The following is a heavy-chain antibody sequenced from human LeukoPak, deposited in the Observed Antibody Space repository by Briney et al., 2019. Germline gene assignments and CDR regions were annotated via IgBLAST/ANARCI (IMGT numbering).Heavy chain of an antibody. V-gene: IGHV3-30*18. D-gene: IGHD1-26*01. CDR1: GFTLSSYG. CDR2: ISYDGSNK. CDR3: AKRWELGY. J-gene: IGHJ4*02. Sequence: GGSLRLSCAASGFTLSSYGMHWVRQAPGKGLEWVAVISYDGSNKYYADSVKGRFTISRDNSKNTLYLQMNSLRAEDTAVYYCAKRWELGYWGQGTLVTVSS.